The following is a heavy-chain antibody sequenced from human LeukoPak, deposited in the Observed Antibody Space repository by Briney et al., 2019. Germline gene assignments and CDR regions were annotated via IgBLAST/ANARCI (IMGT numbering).Heavy chain of an antibody. V-gene: IGHV4-34*01. CDR3: AKGSIDRYYFDY. J-gene: IGHJ4*02. CDR2: INHSGST. D-gene: IGHD3-3*02. Sequence: SETLSLTCAVYGGSFSGYYWSWIRQPPGKGLEWIGDINHSGSTKYNPSLKSRVTISVDTSKNQISLKLSSVTAADTAVYYCAKGSIDRYYFDYWGQGTLVTVSS. CDR1: GGSFSGYY.